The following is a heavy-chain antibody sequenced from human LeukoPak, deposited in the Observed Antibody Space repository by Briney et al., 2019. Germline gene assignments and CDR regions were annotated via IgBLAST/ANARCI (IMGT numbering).Heavy chain of an antibody. J-gene: IGHJ4*02. CDR2: ISGSGGST. CDR1: GFTFSSYA. D-gene: IGHD2-2*01. CDR3: AKLVEYQLLSRPDY. Sequence: GGSLRLSCAASGFTFSSYAMSWVRQAPGKGLEGGSAISGSGGSTYYADSVRGGFPISRDNSKNTLYLQMNSMRAEDTAVYYCAKLVEYQLLSRPDYWGQGTLVTVSS. V-gene: IGHV3-23*01.